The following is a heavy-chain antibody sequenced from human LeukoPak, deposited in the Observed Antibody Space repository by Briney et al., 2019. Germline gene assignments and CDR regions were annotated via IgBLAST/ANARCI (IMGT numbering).Heavy chain of an antibody. CDR3: ARGERVTMIVHFDY. CDR1: GGSISSYY. CDR2: IYYSGST. Sequence: SETLSLTCTVSGGSISSYYWSWIRQPPGKGLEWIGYIYYSGSTNYNPSLKSRVTISVDTSKNQFSLKLSSVTAADTAVYYCARGERVTMIVHFDYWGPGTLVTVSS. J-gene: IGHJ4*02. V-gene: IGHV4-59*01. D-gene: IGHD3-22*01.